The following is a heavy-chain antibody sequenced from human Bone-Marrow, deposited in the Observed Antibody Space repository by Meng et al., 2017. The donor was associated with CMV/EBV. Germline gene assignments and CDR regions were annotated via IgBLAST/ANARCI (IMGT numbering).Heavy chain of an antibody. CDR2: IYSGGST. J-gene: IGHJ6*02. Sequence: GESLKISCAASGFTFSSYAMSWVRQAPGKGLEWVSVIYSGGSTYYADSVKGRFTISRDNSKNTLYLQMNSLRAEDTAVYYCASSGYMYYYYGMDVWGQGTTVTVSS. CDR1: GFTFSSYA. CDR3: ASSGYMYYYYGMDV. D-gene: IGHD6-13*01. V-gene: IGHV3-53*01.